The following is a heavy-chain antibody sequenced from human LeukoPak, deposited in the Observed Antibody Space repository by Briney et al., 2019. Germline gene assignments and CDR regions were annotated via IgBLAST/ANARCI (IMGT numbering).Heavy chain of an antibody. J-gene: IGHJ4*02. CDR3: ARVDYYDSSGPDYFDY. CDR1: GGSISSSGYY. Sequence: SETLSLTCTVSGGSISSSGYYWGWIRQPPGKGLDWIGSIFYNGNTYYNPSLKSRVTISVDTFKNQFSLRLSSVTAADTAVYYCARVDYYDSSGPDYFDYWGQGTLVAVSS. D-gene: IGHD3-22*01. V-gene: IGHV4-39*07. CDR2: IFYNGNT.